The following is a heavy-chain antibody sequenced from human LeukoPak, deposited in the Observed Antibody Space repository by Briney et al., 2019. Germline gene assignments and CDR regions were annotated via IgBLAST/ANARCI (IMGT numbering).Heavy chain of an antibody. CDR1: GSTFTSYA. V-gene: IGHV7-4-1*02. J-gene: IGHJ5*02. D-gene: IGHD3-16*02. CDR2: INPNTGNP. CDR3: ARAYQRLGGLSFPDQ. Sequence: ASVKVSCKASGSTFTSYAMNWVRQAPGQGLEWMGWINPNTGNPTYAQGFTGRFVFSLDTSVSTTYLQISSLKAEDTAVYYCARAYQRLGGLSFPDQWGQGTLVSVSS.